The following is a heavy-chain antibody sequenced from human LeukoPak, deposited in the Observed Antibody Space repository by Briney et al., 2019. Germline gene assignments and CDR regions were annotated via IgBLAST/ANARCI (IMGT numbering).Heavy chain of an antibody. D-gene: IGHD3-22*01. Sequence: PSETLSLTCTVSGGSITSYYWSWIRQPPGKGLEWIGYIYYSGSTNYNPSLKSRVTISVDTSKNQFSLKLSSVTAADAAVYYCARAKRYYYDTSGYYLYAFDIWGQGTMVTVSS. CDR1: GGSITSYY. V-gene: IGHV4-59*01. CDR2: IYYSGST. CDR3: ARAKRYYYDTSGYYLYAFDI. J-gene: IGHJ3*02.